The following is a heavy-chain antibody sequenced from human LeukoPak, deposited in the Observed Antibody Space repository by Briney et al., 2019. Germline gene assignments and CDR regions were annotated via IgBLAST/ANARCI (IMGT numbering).Heavy chain of an antibody. CDR1: GFGFSSHW. CDR2: INAGGSGT. J-gene: IGHJ4*02. Sequence: GGFLRLSCAASGFGFSSHWMHWVRQAPGEGLVWVSRINAGGSGTSYADSVEGRFTISRDTSKNTLYLQMSSLRAEDTALYYCARYDNGKDYFDYWGQGTLVTVSS. V-gene: IGHV3-74*01. CDR3: ARYDNGKDYFDY. D-gene: IGHD1-1*01.